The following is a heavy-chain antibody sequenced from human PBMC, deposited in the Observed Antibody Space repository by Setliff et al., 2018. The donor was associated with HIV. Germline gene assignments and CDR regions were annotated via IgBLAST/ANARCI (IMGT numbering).Heavy chain of an antibody. V-gene: IGHV3-30*04. CDR3: AKERNPYYYDSSGYSWFDP. CDR1: KFTFSSYA. CDR2: MSYDGSKK. D-gene: IGHD3-22*01. Sequence: PGGSLRLSCTDSKFTFSSYAMHWVRQAPGKGLEWVAVMSYDGSKKYYAGSVKGRFTISRDNSKNSLSLQMNSLRAEDTAVYYCAKERNPYYYDSSGYSWFDPWGQGTLVTVSS. J-gene: IGHJ5*02.